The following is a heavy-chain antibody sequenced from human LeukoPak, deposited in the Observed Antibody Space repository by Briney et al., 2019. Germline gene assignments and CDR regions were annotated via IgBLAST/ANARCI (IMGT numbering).Heavy chain of an antibody. Sequence: GGSLRLSCAASGFPFSSYGMHWVRQAPGKGLEWVAVIWYDGSNKYYADSVKGRFTISRDNSKNTLYLQMNSLRAEDTAVYYCARDMKPRDMYYYYGMDVWGQGTTVTVSS. CDR1: GFPFSSYG. D-gene: IGHD3-16*01. J-gene: IGHJ6*02. V-gene: IGHV3-33*01. CDR3: ARDMKPRDMYYYYGMDV. CDR2: IWYDGSNK.